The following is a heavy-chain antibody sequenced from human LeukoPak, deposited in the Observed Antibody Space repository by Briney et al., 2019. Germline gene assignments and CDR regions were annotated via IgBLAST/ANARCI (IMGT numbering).Heavy chain of an antibody. D-gene: IGHD4-17*01. Sequence: PGGSLRLSCAASGFTFSSHGMCWVRQAPGRGLEWVSSISIGGDTTYSDSVKGRFTISRDNSKNTLYLQLDSLRAEDTAIYYCAKEIRPSECWGQGTLVTVSS. CDR2: ISIGGDTT. CDR3: AKEIRPSEC. J-gene: IGHJ4*02. V-gene: IGHV3-23*01. CDR1: GFTFSSHG.